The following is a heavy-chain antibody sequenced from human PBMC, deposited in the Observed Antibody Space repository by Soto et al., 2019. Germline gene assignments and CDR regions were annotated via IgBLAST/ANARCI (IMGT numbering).Heavy chain of an antibody. CDR3: AREGSDYYDSSGYYRWFDP. J-gene: IGHJ5*02. Sequence: SETLSLTCTVSGGSISSGDYYWNWIRQPPGKGLEWIGNFYYSGSTYYNPSLKSRITISVDTSKNQFSLKLSSVTAADTAVYYCAREGSDYYDSSGYYRWFDPWGQGTLVTVFS. V-gene: IGHV4-30-4*02. CDR1: GGSISSGDYY. D-gene: IGHD3-22*01. CDR2: FYYSGST.